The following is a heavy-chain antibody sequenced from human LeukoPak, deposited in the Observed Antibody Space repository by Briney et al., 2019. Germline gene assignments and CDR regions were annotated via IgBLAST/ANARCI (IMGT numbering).Heavy chain of an antibody. Sequence: ASVKVSCKASGGTFSSYAISWVRQAPGQGLEWMGGIIPIFGTANYAQKFQGRVTITTDESTSTAYMELSSLRSGDTAVYYCARSIPFWSGYMDVWGKGTTVTVSS. CDR1: GGTFSSYA. J-gene: IGHJ6*03. CDR2: IIPIFGTA. D-gene: IGHD3-3*01. CDR3: ARSIPFWSGYMDV. V-gene: IGHV1-69*05.